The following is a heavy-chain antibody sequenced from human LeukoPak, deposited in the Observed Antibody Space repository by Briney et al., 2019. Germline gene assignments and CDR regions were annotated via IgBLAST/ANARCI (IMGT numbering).Heavy chain of an antibody. CDR1: GFTFSSYS. V-gene: IGHV3-48*01. CDR3: ARGSRDSGWYMEAWFDP. CDR2: ISSSSSTI. D-gene: IGHD6-19*01. Sequence: GGSLRLSCAASGFTFSSYSMNWVRPAPGKGLEGVSYISSSSSTIYYADSVKGRFTISRDNAKNSLYLQMNSLRAEDTAVYYCARGSRDSGWYMEAWFDPWGQGTLVTVSS. J-gene: IGHJ5*02.